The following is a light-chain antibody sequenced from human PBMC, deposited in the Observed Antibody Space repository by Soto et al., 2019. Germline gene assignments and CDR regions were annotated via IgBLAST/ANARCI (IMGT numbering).Light chain of an antibody. Sequence: DIQMTQSPTSLSAPVGHSVTITCRASQNIKKFLNWYQQKPGKAPKLLIYIASSEQAGFPSRFSGSGSGTDFTLTISSLQAVDFATYSCQRRFSAPLTFGGGTRVEI. CDR2: IAS. CDR1: QNIKKF. J-gene: IGKJ4*01. V-gene: IGKV1-39*01. CDR3: QRRFSAPLT.